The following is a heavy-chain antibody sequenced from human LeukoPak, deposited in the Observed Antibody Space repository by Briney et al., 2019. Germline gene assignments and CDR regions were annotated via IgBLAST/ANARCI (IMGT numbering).Heavy chain of an antibody. Sequence: GGSLRLSCAASGFTFSSYAMSWVRQMPGKGLEWMGIIYPGDSDTRYSPSFQGQVTISADKSISAAYLQWSSLKASDTAMYYCAATTGYSSGWVLYWGQGTLVTVSS. V-gene: IGHV5-51*01. D-gene: IGHD6-19*01. J-gene: IGHJ4*02. CDR1: GFTFSSYA. CDR3: AATTGYSSGWVLY. CDR2: IYPGDSDT.